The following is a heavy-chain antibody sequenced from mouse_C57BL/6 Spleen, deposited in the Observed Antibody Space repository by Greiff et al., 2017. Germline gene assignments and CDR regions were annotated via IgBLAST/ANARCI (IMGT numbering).Heavy chain of an antibody. CDR3: ARGVYDFLDY. V-gene: IGHV3-6*01. Sequence: VQLKESGPGLVKPSQSLSLTCSVTGYSITSGYYWNWIRQFPGNKLEWMGYISYDGSNNYNPSLKNRISITRDTSKNQFFLKLNSVTTEDTATYYCARGVYDFLDYWGQGTTLTVSS. D-gene: IGHD2-3*01. CDR2: ISYDGSN. J-gene: IGHJ2*01. CDR1: GYSITSGYY.